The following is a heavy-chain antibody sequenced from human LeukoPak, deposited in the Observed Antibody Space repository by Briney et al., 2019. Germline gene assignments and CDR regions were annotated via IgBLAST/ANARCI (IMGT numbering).Heavy chain of an antibody. J-gene: IGHJ4*02. CDR2: ISSSSSTI. Sequence: PGGSLRLSCAASGFTFSSYSMNWVCQAPGKGLEWVSYISSSSSTIYYAGSVKGRFTISRDNAKNSLYLQMNSLRAEDTAVYYCARDWAGQQPDSWGQGTLVTVSS. V-gene: IGHV3-48*01. D-gene: IGHD6-13*01. CDR3: ARDWAGQQPDS. CDR1: GFTFSSYS.